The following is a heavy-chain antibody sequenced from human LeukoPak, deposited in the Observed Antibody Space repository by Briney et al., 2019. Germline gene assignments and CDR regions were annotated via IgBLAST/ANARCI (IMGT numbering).Heavy chain of an antibody. CDR1: GFTFSSYS. CDR2: ISSSSSTI. J-gene: IGHJ4*02. Sequence: PGGSLRLSCAASGFTFSSYSMNWVRQAPGKRLEWVSYISSSSSTIYYADSVKGRFTISRDNAKNSLYLQMNSLRAEDTAVYYCARDEPLQIAPFDYWGQGTLVTVSS. D-gene: IGHD1-14*01. V-gene: IGHV3-48*01. CDR3: ARDEPLQIAPFDY.